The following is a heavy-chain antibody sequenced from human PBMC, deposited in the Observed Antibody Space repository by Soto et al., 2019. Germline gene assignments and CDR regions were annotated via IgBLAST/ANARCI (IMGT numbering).Heavy chain of an antibody. D-gene: IGHD3-3*01. CDR3: ARRAIFGVVVDAFDI. J-gene: IGHJ3*02. CDR2: IYPGDSDT. CDR1: GYRFTSYC. V-gene: IGHV5-51*03. Sequence: GEPPKISRTGAGYRFTSYCMGWVRPLQWKGLEWMGIIYPGDSDTRYSPSFQGQVTISADKSISTAYLQWSSLKASDTAMYYCARRAIFGVVVDAFDIWGQRTMVTGSS.